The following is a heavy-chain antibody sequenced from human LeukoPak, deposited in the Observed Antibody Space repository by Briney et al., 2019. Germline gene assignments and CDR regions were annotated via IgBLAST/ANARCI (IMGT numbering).Heavy chain of an antibody. CDR3: ARDSEQWLGYYFDY. CDR1: GFTFSSYS. D-gene: IGHD6-19*01. J-gene: IGHJ4*02. Sequence: GGSLRLSCAASGFTFSSYSMNWVRQAPGKGLEWVSSISSSSSYIYYADSVKGRFTISRDNAKNSLYLQMNSLRAEDTAVYYCARDSEQWLGYYFDYWGQGTLVTVSS. CDR2: ISSSSSYI. V-gene: IGHV3-21*01.